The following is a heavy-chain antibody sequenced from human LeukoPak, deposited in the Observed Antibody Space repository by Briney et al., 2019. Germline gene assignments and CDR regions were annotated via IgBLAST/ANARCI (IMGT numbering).Heavy chain of an antibody. D-gene: IGHD6-6*01. CDR3: AKGSSSSEFDL. Sequence: PGGSLRLSCAGTEVTFSTYEMNWVRQAPGKGLEWVSYISSRGGTIYYADSVKGRFTISRDNAKNSLYLQMNSLRAEDTAVYYCAKGSSSSEFDLWGQGTLVNVSS. CDR2: ISSRGGTI. J-gene: IGHJ5*02. CDR1: EVTFSTYE. V-gene: IGHV3-48*03.